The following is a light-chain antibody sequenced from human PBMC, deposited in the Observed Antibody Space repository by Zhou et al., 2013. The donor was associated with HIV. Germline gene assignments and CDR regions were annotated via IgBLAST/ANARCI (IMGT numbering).Light chain of an antibody. V-gene: IGKV3-20*01. CDR1: ESVGSNY. CDR3: QQGNSFPLT. J-gene: IGKJ4*01. CDR2: GAS. Sequence: EVVLTQSPGILSLSPGERATLSCRASESVGSNYLAWFQQKSGQAPRPLIFGASSRATGIPDRFSGSASGTDFTLTISSLQPEDFATYYCQQGNSFPLTFGGGTKVEIK.